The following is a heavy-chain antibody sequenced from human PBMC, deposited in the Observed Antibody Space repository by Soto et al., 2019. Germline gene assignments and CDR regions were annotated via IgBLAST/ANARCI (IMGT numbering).Heavy chain of an antibody. Sequence: PGGSLRLSCAASGFTFSGYAMSWVRQAPGKGLEWVSAISGSGGSTYYADSVKGRFTISRDNSKNTLYLQMNSLRAEDTAVYYCAKPPLRAQYYYYGMDVWGQGTTVTVSS. CDR3: AKPPLRAQYYYYGMDV. J-gene: IGHJ6*02. CDR1: GFTFSGYA. CDR2: ISGSGGST. V-gene: IGHV3-23*01.